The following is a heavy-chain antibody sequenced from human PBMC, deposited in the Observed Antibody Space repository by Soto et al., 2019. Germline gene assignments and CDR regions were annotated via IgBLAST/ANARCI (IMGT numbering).Heavy chain of an antibody. Sequence: QLQLQESGPGLVKPSETLSLTCTVSGGSISSSSYYWGWIRQPPGKGLEWIGSIYYSGSTYYNPSLTSRVTISLDTSNNQFSLKLSSVTAADTAVYYCASPKIAFYNWFDPWGQGTLVTVSS. J-gene: IGHJ5*02. D-gene: IGHD3-3*02. V-gene: IGHV4-39*01. CDR1: GGSISSSSYY. CDR3: ASPKIAFYNWFDP. CDR2: IYYSGST.